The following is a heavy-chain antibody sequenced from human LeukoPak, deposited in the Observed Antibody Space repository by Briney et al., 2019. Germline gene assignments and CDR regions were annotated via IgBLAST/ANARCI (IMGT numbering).Heavy chain of an antibody. Sequence: GGSLRLSCVGSGFSFSSYGMAWVRQAPGKGLEWVANIKQDGSEKYYVDSVKGRFTISRDNAKNSLYLQMNSLRAKDTAVYYCASPWVDNWFDPWGQGTLVTVSS. J-gene: IGHJ5*02. CDR2: IKQDGSEK. D-gene: IGHD2-15*01. CDR3: ASPWVDNWFDP. CDR1: GFSFSSYG. V-gene: IGHV3-7*01.